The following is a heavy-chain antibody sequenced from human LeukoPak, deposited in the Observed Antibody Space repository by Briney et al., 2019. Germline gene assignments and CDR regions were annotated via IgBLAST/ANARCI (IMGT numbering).Heavy chain of an antibody. CDR3: ARHIGFDAFDI. V-gene: IGHV4-39*01. Sequence: SETLCLTCTVSGGSINSTNNCWGWVRQPPGKGLEWIGTIFYSGSTYYNPSLKSRVTISGDTSKNQFSLKLTSVTAADTAVYYCARHIGFDAFDIGGQGTMVTVSS. D-gene: IGHD3-10*01. CDR2: IFYSGST. CDR1: GGSINSTNNC. J-gene: IGHJ3*02.